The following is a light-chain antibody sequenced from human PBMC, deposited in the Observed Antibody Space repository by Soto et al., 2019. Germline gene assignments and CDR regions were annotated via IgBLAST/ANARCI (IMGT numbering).Light chain of an antibody. CDR1: SSDVGAYNY. CDR3: SSYTSSSTWV. Sequence: QSVLTQPASVSGSPGQSITISCNGTSSDVGAYNYVSWYQQHPGKAPKLMIYEVSNRPSGVSDRFSGSRSGNTASLTISGLQAEDESDYYCSSYTSSSTWVFGGGTKVT. V-gene: IGLV2-14*01. J-gene: IGLJ3*02. CDR2: EVS.